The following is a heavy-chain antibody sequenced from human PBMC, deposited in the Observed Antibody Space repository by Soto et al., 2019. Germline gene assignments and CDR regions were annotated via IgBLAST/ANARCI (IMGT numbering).Heavy chain of an antibody. J-gene: IGHJ5*02. CDR3: ATDSSGYPDWFDP. CDR1: GYTLTELS. V-gene: IGHV1-24*01. CDR2: FDPEDGET. D-gene: IGHD3-22*01. Sequence: ASVKVSCKVSGYTLTELSMHWVRQAPGKGLERMGGFDPEDGETIYAQKFQGRVTMTEDTSTDTAYMELSSLRSEDTAVYYCATDSSGYPDWFDPWGQGTLVTVSS.